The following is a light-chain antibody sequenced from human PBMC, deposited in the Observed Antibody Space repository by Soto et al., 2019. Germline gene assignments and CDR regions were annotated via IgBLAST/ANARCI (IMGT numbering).Light chain of an antibody. CDR2: DAS. Sequence: EIVLTQSPATLSLSPGERATLSCRASQSVSSYLAWYQQRPGQAPRLLIYDASNRATGIPARFSGSGSGTDFTLTISSLEPEDSAVYYCQQRSNWPGTFGQGTKVDIK. V-gene: IGKV3-11*01. CDR1: QSVSSY. CDR3: QQRSNWPGT. J-gene: IGKJ1*01.